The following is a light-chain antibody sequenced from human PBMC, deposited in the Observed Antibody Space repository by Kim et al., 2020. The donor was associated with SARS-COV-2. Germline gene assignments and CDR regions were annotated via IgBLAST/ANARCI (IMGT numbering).Light chain of an antibody. J-gene: IGLJ3*02. CDR3: TSYTTSTTWV. CDR1: SSDLGAYNN. Sequence: QAFPFPCTGTSSDLGAYNNVAWYQQHPGKVTKLMFYDVTKRPSGVSDRFSGSKSANTASLTISGLQAEDEADYYCTSYTTSTTWVFGGGTQLTVL. V-gene: IGLV2-14*04. CDR2: DVT.